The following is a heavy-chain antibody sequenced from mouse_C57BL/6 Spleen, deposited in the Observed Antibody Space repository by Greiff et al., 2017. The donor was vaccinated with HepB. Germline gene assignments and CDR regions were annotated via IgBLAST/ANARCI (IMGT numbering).Heavy chain of an antibody. D-gene: IGHD3-2*02. Sequence: EVQGVESVAELVRPGASVKLSCTASGFNIKNTYMHWVKQRPEQGLEWIGRIDPANGNTKYAPKFQGKATITADTSSNTAYLQLSSLTSEDTAIYYCASDSSSSYYYAMDYWGQGTSVTVSS. V-gene: IGHV14-3*01. J-gene: IGHJ4*01. CDR1: GFNIKNTY. CDR2: IDPANGNT. CDR3: ASDSSSSYYYAMDY.